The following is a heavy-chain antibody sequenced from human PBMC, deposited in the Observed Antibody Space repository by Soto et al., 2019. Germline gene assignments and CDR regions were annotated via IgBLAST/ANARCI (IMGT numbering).Heavy chain of an antibody. Sequence: PGGSLRLSCAASGFTFSSYSMNWVRQAPGKGLEWVSSISSSSSYIYYADSVKGRFTISRDNAKNSLYLQMNSLRAEDTAVYYCARDDYGDYSEYFQHWGQGTLVTVSS. CDR1: GFTFSSYS. V-gene: IGHV3-21*01. J-gene: IGHJ1*01. CDR3: ARDDYGDYSEYFQH. D-gene: IGHD4-17*01. CDR2: ISSSSSYI.